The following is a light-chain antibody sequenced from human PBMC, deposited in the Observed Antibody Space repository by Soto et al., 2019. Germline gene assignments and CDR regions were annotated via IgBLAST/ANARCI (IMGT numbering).Light chain of an antibody. Sequence: QSALTQPRSVSGSPGQSVTISCTGTSSDVGGYNYVSWYQQHPGKAPKLMIYDVSKRPSGVPDRFSGSKSGNTASLTISGLQAEDEADYYCCSYAGSYTFGVVFGGGTKVTVL. V-gene: IGLV2-11*01. J-gene: IGLJ2*01. CDR1: SSDVGGYNY. CDR2: DVS. CDR3: CSYAGSYTFGVV.